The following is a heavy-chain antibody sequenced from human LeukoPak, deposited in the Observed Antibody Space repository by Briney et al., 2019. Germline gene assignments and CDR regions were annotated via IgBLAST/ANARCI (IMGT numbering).Heavy chain of an antibody. CDR3: ARTTSFTASGYDY. D-gene: IGHD6-25*01. Sequence: ASVKVSCKASGYTFTNYHINWVRQATGPRPEWMGWMNPNNGDSGYAQKFQGRVTITRDTSISTSYMELRSLRSDDTAVYFCARTTSFTASGYDYWGQGTLVTVSS. J-gene: IGHJ4*02. CDR2: MNPNNGDS. CDR1: GYTFTNYH. V-gene: IGHV1-8*03.